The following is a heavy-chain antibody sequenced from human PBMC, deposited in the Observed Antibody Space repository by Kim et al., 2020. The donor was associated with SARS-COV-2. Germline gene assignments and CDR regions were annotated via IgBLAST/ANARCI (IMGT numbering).Heavy chain of an antibody. V-gene: IGHV3-30*01. CDR3: ARAPSYYGMDV. J-gene: IGHJ6*02. CDR2: K. Sequence: KYYADSVKGRFTISRDNSKNTLYLQMNSLRAEDTAVYYCARAPSYYGMDVWGQGTTVTVSS.